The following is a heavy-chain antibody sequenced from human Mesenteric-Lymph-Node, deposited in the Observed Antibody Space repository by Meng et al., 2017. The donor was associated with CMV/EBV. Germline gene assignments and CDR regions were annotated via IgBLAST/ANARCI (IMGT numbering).Heavy chain of an antibody. D-gene: IGHD4/OR15-4a*01. CDR1: GFTFSSYS. CDR2: ISSSSSYI. Sequence: LSLTCAASGFTFSSYSMNWVRQAPGKGLEWVSSISSSSSYIYYADSVKGRFTISRDNAKNSLYLQMNSLRAEDTAVYYCARDHNLWWFLFDYWGQGTLVTVSS. CDR3: ARDHNLWWFLFDY. J-gene: IGHJ4*02. V-gene: IGHV3-21*01.